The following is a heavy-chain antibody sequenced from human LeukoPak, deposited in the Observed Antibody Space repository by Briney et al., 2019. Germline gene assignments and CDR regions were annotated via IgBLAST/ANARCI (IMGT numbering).Heavy chain of an antibody. V-gene: IGHV4-59*12. CDR1: GGSISSYY. J-gene: IGHJ5*02. D-gene: IGHD3-16*02. CDR2: IYYSGST. Sequence: SETLSLTCTVSGGSISSYYWTWIRQPPGKGLEWIGYIYYSGSTNYNPSLKSRLSISVDTSKNQFSLKLSSVTAADTAVYYCARGNYYVWGSYRYGFDPWGQGTLVTVSS. CDR3: ARGNYYVWGSYRYGFDP.